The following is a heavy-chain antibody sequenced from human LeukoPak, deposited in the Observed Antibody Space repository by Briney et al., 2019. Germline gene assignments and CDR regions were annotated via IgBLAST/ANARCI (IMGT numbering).Heavy chain of an antibody. D-gene: IGHD6-13*01. CDR1: GFTFSRYG. CDR3: ARGPPYSSSWYYFDY. Sequence: GGSLRLSCAASGFTFSRYGMHWVRQAPGKGLEWVAVISYDGSNKYYADSVKGRFTISRDNSKNTLYLQMNSLRAEDTAVYYCARGPPYSSSWYYFDYWGQGTLVTVSS. CDR2: ISYDGSNK. V-gene: IGHV3-30*03. J-gene: IGHJ4*02.